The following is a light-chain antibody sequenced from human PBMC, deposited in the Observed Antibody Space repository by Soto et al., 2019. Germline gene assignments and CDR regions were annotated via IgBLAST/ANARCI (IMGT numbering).Light chain of an antibody. CDR3: SSYAGSNNVV. Sequence: QSALTQPPSASGSPGQSVTISCTGTSSDVGGYNYVSWYQQYPGKAPKLMIYEVGTRPSGVPDRFSGSKSGSTASLTVSGLQAEDEADYYCSSYAGSNNVVFGGGTKLTVL. V-gene: IGLV2-8*01. CDR2: EVG. CDR1: SSDVGGYNY. J-gene: IGLJ2*01.